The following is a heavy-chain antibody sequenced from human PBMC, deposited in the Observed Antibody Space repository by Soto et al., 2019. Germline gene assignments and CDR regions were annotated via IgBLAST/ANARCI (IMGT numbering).Heavy chain of an antibody. J-gene: IGHJ4*02. CDR3: TRANWYSEY. Sequence: QVQLQESGPGLVKPSETLSLTCTVSGGSISNHYWSWIRQPPGKGLEWIGYIYYNGNTNYNPSLKSRVTMSVDTSKTQISLKLSSVPAADTAVYYCTRANWYSEYWGQGTLVTVSS. V-gene: IGHV4-59*11. CDR1: GGSISNHY. D-gene: IGHD7-27*01. CDR2: IYYNGNT.